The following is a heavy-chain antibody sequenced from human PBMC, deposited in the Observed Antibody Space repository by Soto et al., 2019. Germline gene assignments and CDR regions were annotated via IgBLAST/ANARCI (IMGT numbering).Heavy chain of an antibody. V-gene: IGHV3-21*01. CDR1: GFTFSSYS. CDR3: ARIRASDCSGGSCYYFDI. D-gene: IGHD2-15*01. CDR2: ISSSSSYI. J-gene: IGHJ3*02. Sequence: EVQLVESGGGLVKPGGSLRLSCAASGFTFSSYSMNWVRQAPGKGLEWVSSISSSSSYIYYADSVKGRFTISRDNAKNSLYMQMNSLRAEDTAVYYWARIRASDCSGGSCYYFDIWGQGTMVTLSS.